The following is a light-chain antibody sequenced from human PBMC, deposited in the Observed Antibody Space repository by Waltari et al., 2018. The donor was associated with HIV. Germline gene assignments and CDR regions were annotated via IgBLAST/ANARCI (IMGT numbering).Light chain of an antibody. V-gene: IGKV3-15*01. CDR3: QQYVDWPRT. CDR1: QSVAAM. J-gene: IGKJ2*01. CDR2: GAS. Sequence: EIVMQQSPVTLSESAGERATLSCRASQSVAAMLAWYQQKPGQAPGLLIYGASKRDTGVPVRFSGSGSGTEFTLTISSLQSEDYAVYYCQQYVDWPRTFGQGTKVEVK.